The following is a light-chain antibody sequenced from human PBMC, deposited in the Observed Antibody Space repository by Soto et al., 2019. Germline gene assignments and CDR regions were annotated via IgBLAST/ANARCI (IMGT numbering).Light chain of an antibody. CDR3: AQRIWPWT. CDR2: DAS. Sequence: EIVVTQSPATLSLSPGERATLSCRARQSVSSQLAWYQHKPCQAPRLIIYDASNRATGIPDRFSGSGSGTDFTLTISSLEPEDFAVYYCAQRIWPWTVGQGTKVDIK. V-gene: IGKV3-11*01. J-gene: IGKJ1*01. CDR1: QSVSSQ.